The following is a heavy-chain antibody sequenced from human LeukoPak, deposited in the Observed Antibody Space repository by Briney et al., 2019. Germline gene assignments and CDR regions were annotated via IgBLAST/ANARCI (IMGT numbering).Heavy chain of an antibody. D-gene: IGHD3-22*01. CDR3: ANDTDYYYGMDV. J-gene: IGHJ6*02. Sequence: ASVKASCKASGYTFTSYGISWVRQAPGQGLEWMGWISAYNGNTNYAQKLQGRVTMTTDTSTSTAYMELRSLRSDDTAVYYCANDTDYYYGMDVWGQGTTVTVSS. V-gene: IGHV1-18*01. CDR1: GYTFTSYG. CDR2: ISAYNGNT.